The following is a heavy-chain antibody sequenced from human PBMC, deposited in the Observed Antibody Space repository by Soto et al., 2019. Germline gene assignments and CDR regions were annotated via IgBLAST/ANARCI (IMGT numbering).Heavy chain of an antibody. CDR2: INTDGSST. D-gene: IGHD2-21*02. CDR3: VRAVTALDYYGMDV. CDR1: GFTFSSYW. Sequence: GGSLRLSCAASGFTFSSYWMHWVRQAPGKGLVWVSRINTDGSSTNYADSVKGRFTISRDNAKNTLYLQMNSLRAEDTAVYYCVRAVTALDYYGMDVWGQGTTVTVSS. J-gene: IGHJ6*02. V-gene: IGHV3-74*01.